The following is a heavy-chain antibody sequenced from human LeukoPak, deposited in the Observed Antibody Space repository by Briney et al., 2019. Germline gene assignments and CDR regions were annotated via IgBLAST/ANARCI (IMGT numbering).Heavy chain of an antibody. CDR3: ARDMYSSSWSAAFDI. D-gene: IGHD6-13*01. J-gene: IGHJ3*02. V-gene: IGHV1-18*01. CDR1: GYTFTSYG. CDR2: ISAYNGNT. Sequence: ASVKVCCKASGYTFTSYGISWVRQAPGQGLEWMGWISAYNGNTNYAQKLQGRVTMTTDTSTSTAYMELRSLRSDDTAVYYCARDMYSSSWSAAFDIWGQGTMVTVSS.